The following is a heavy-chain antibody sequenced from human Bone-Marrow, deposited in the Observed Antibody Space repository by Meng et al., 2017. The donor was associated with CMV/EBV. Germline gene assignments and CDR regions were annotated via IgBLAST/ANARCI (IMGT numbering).Heavy chain of an antibody. CDR1: GASISSSSYF. CDR3: ARDRGIAAVNWFDP. D-gene: IGHD6-13*01. V-gene: IGHV4-39*07. Sequence: SETLSLTCTVSGASISSSSYFWGWIRQPPGKGLEWIGSIYYSGSTYYNPSLKSRVTISIDASKNQFSLKLSSVTAADTAVYYCARDRGIAAVNWFDPWGQGILVTVSS. J-gene: IGHJ5*02. CDR2: IYYSGST.